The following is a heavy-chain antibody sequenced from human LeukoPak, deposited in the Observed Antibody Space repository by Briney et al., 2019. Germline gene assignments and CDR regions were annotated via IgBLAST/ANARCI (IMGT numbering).Heavy chain of an antibody. CDR2: IIPIFGTA. J-gene: IGHJ4*02. CDR3: ARDNLGLGPEIAAAGTEVVFDY. D-gene: IGHD6-13*01. V-gene: IGHV1-69*13. CDR1: GGTFSSYA. Sequence: GASVKVSCKASGGTFSSYAISWVRQAPGQGLEWMGGIIPIFGTANYAQKFQGRVTITADESTSTAYMELSSLRSEDTAVYYCARDNLGLGPEIAAAGTEVVFDYWGQGTLVTVSS.